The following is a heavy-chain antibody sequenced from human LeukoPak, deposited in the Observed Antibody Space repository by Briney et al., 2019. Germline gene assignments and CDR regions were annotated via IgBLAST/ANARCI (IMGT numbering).Heavy chain of an antibody. D-gene: IGHD5-18*01. Sequence: GGSLRLSCAASGFTFSSYGMHWVRQAPGKGLEWVAVIWYDGSNKYYADSVKGRFTISGDNSKNTLYLQMNSLRAEDTAVYYCAKSRAGLWFDYWGQGTLVTVSS. CDR2: IWYDGSNK. V-gene: IGHV3-33*06. CDR3: AKSRAGLWFDY. CDR1: GFTFSSYG. J-gene: IGHJ4*02.